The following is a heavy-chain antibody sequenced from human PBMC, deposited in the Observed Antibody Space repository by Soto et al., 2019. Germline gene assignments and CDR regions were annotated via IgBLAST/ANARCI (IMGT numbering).Heavy chain of an antibody. D-gene: IGHD2-21*01. CDR3: ARLPKGSLVNA. J-gene: IGHJ4*02. CDR2: ISSSSDNT. V-gene: IGHV3-48*02. Sequence: GWSLRLSCVASGFSFSDYSMNWVRQAPGKGLQWVSYISSSSDNTYYADSVKGRFTVSRDNAKNALFLQMNSLRDDDTATYYCARLPKGSLVNAWGQGTRVTVSS. CDR1: GFSFSDYS.